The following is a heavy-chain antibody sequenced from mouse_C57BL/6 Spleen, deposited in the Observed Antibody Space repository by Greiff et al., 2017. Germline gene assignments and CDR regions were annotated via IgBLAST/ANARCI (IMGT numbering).Heavy chain of an antibody. CDR2: IYPGDGDT. CDR1: GYAFSSSW. V-gene: IGHV1-82*01. D-gene: IGHD1-1*01. Sequence: QVQLKQSGPELVKPGASVKISCKASGYAFSSSWMTWVKQRPGKGLEWIGRIYPGDGDTNYNGKFKGKATLTADKSSSTAYMQLSSLTSEDSAVYFCARQDTVESLYWYFDVWGTGTTVTVSS. J-gene: IGHJ1*03. CDR3: ARQDTVESLYWYFDV.